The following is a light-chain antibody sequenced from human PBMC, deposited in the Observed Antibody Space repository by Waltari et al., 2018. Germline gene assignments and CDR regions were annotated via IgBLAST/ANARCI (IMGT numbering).Light chain of an antibody. CDR2: AAS. CDR1: QSVRSY. J-gene: IGKJ3*01. V-gene: IGKV3-11*01. Sequence: EIVLTQSPATLSLSPGERATLPCRASQSVRSYLAWYQQKLGQAPRLLIYAASNRATGIPDRFSGSGSGTDFTLTINSLEPEDFAVYYCQYRGHWPPDATFGPGTKVGVK. CDR3: QYRGHWPPDAT.